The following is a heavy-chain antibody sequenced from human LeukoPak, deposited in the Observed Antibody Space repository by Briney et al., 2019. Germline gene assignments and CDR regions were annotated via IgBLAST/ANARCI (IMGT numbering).Heavy chain of an antibody. CDR2: IYPGDSDT. CDR1: GYSFTSYW. Sequence: PGESLQISCKGSGYSFTSYWIGWVRQMPGKGLEWMGIIYPGDSDTRYSPSFQGQVTISADKSISTAYLQWSSLKASDTAMYYCARLNLHPGEDYYDSSGYYYLDYWGQGTLVTVSS. V-gene: IGHV5-51*01. CDR3: ARLNLHPGEDYYDSSGYYYLDY. D-gene: IGHD3-22*01. J-gene: IGHJ4*02.